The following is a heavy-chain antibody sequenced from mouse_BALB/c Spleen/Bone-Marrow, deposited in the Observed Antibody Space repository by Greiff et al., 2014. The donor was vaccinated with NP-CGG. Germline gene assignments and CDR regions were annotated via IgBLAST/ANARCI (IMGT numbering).Heavy chain of an antibody. V-gene: IGHV1-18*01. CDR1: GYTFTEYS. D-gene: IGHD3-3*01. J-gene: IGHJ4*01. Sequence: EVQVVESGPELVKPGASVKISCKTSGYTFTEYSMHWVKQSHGKSLEWIGGINPNNGVTSYNQKFKDKATLTVDKSSNTAYMELRSLTSEDPAVYFCARWGWDFATGYWGQGTSVTVSS. CDR2: INPNNGVT. CDR3: ARWGWDFATGY.